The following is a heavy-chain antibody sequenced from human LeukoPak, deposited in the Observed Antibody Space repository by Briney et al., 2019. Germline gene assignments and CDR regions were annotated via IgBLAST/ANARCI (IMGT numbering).Heavy chain of an antibody. Sequence: SETLSLTCAVYGGSFSGYYWSWIRQPPGKGLEWIGKINHSGSTNYNPSLKSRVTISVDTSKNQFSLKLSSVTAADTAVYYCARGGYDFWSGHPTNNWFDPWGQGTLVTVSS. CDR2: INHSGST. V-gene: IGHV4-34*01. CDR3: ARGGYDFWSGHPTNNWFDP. D-gene: IGHD3-3*01. J-gene: IGHJ5*02. CDR1: GGSFSGYY.